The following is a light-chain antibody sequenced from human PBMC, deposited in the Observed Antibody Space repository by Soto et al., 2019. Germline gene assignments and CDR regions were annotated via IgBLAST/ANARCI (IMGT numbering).Light chain of an antibody. CDR2: GAS. CDR3: QQYSSSTRT. Sequence: IVLTQSPGPVSLSQVQRATLSSTSSQNVSSSYLAWYQQKPGQAPRLLIYGASSRATGIPDRFSGSGSGTDFTLTISRLEPEDFAVYYCQQYSSSTRTFGQGTKVDIK. V-gene: IGKV3-20*01. J-gene: IGKJ1*01. CDR1: QNVSSSY.